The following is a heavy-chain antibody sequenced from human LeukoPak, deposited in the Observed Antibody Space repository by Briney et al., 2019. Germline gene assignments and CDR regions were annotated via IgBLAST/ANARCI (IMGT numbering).Heavy chain of an antibody. J-gene: IGHJ5*02. V-gene: IGHV5-51*01. CDR1: GYSFTNYW. D-gene: IGHD2-15*01. Sequence: GSLKISCKGSGYSFTNYWIGWVRQMPGKGLEWMGIIYPGDSDTRYSPSFQGQVTISADKSISTAYLQWSSLKASDTAMYCCARRLMYCSGGSCYAYWFDPWGQGTLVTVSS. CDR2: IYPGDSDT. CDR3: ARRLMYCSGGSCYAYWFDP.